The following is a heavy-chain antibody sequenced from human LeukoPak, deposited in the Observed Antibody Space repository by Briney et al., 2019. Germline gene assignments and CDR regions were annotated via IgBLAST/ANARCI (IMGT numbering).Heavy chain of an antibody. Sequence: SETLSLTCTVSGGSISGFYWSWIRQPPGKGLEWIGYIYYSGSAYYNPSLKSRVTISIDTSKNQFSLKLSSVTAADTAVYFCAREQQFRDAFDVWGRGTMVTVSS. CDR2: IYYSGSA. J-gene: IGHJ3*01. V-gene: IGHV4-59*06. CDR3: AREQQFRDAFDV. CDR1: GGSISGFY. D-gene: IGHD6-13*01.